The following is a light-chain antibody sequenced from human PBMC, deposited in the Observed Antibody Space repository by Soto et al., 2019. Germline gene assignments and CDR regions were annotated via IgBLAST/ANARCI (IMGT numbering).Light chain of an antibody. CDR2: DAS. J-gene: IGKJ5*01. CDR1: QSVSTY. Sequence: EIVLTQSPGTLSLSPGQRATLSCRASQSVSTYLAWYQQKPGQAPRLLIYDASSRATGIPARFSGSGSGTDFTLTISSVEPEDFAVYYCQQRSNWITFGQGTRLEIK. V-gene: IGKV3-11*01. CDR3: QQRSNWIT.